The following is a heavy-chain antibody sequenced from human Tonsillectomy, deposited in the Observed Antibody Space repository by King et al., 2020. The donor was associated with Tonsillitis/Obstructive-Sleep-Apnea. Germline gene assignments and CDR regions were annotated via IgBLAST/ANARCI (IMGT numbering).Heavy chain of an antibody. CDR3: AGGPPDPSADHGSGNDWGMDV. J-gene: IGHJ6*02. CDR1: GFTFSSYA. Sequence: VQLVESGGGVFQPGRSLRLSCAASGFTFSSYAMHWVRQAPGKGLEWVAVISYDGSNKYYADSVKGRFTISRDNSKNTLYLQMNSLRAEDTAVYYCAGGPPDPSADHGSGNDWGMDVWGQGTTVTVSS. V-gene: IGHV3-30*04. D-gene: IGHD3-10*01. CDR2: ISYDGSNK.